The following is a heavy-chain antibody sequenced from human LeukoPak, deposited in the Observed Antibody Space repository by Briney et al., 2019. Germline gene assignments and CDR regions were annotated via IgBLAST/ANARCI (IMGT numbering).Heavy chain of an antibody. Sequence: GESLKISRKAFGYSLTRYWIGWVRQMPGKGLEWMGIIYGDSDTRYSPSFQGQVTISADKSISAAYLQWSSLKASDTAMYYCARTYSSSSIIDYWGQGTLVTVSS. D-gene: IGHD6-13*01. J-gene: IGHJ4*02. CDR1: GYSLTRYW. V-gene: IGHV5-51*01. CDR3: ARTYSSSSIIDY. CDR2: IYGDSDT.